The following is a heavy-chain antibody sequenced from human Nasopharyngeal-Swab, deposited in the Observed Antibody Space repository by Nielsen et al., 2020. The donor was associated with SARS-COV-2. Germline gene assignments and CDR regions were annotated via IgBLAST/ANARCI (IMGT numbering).Heavy chain of an antibody. Sequence: ASVKVSCKVSGYTLTELSMHWVRQAPAKGLEWMGGFDPEDGETIYAQKFQGRVTMTEDTSTDTAYMELSSLRSEDTAVYYCATDYRSGYPSGLDYYYYYYGMDVWGQGTTVTVSS. V-gene: IGHV1-24*01. CDR3: ATDYRSGYPSGLDYYYYYYGMDV. J-gene: IGHJ6*02. CDR1: GYTLTELS. D-gene: IGHD3-22*01. CDR2: FDPEDGET.